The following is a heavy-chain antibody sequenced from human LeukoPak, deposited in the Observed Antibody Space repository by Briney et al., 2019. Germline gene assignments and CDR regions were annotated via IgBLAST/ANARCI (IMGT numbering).Heavy chain of an antibody. CDR1: GFTFNDYW. Sequence: PGGSLRLSCTASGFTFNDYWMTWVRQTPGKGLEWLANINEDGSAKNYVDSVKGRFTISRDNAVNSLYLQMNSLRAEETAMYYCARDSRMNYYASWGRGTLVTVSS. V-gene: IGHV3-7*01. CDR3: ARDSRMNYYAS. J-gene: IGHJ5*02. D-gene: IGHD3-3*01. CDR2: INEDGSAK.